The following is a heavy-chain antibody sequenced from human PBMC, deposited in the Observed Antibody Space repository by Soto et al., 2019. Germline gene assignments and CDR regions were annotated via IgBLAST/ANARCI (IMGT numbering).Heavy chain of an antibody. V-gene: IGHV1-46*01. J-gene: IGHJ4*02. CDR3: ARVSYSSTWNEIDY. CDR2: IYPSITST. D-gene: IGHD6-13*01. Sequence: ASVKVSCKASENAFTTYYMHWVRQAPGQGLEWMGLIYPSITSTSYAQKFQGRVTMTSDTSTSTVYMELTNLRSEDTAVYYCARVSYSSTWNEIDYWGQGTPVTVSS. CDR1: ENAFTTYY.